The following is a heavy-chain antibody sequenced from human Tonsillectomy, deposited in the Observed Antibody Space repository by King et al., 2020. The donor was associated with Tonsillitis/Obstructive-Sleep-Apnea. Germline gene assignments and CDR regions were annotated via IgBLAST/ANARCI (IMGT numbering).Heavy chain of an antibody. Sequence: VQLVESGGGVVQPGRSLRLSCAASGFTFSKYGMNWVRQAPGKGLEWVALIWYDGSHKYYADSVKGRFTISRDNSKNTVYLQMNSLRAEDTALYYCASSLCGGDCDRDYWGQGTLGTVSS. CDR1: GFTFSKYG. V-gene: IGHV3-33*01. D-gene: IGHD2-21*02. CDR2: IWYDGSHK. J-gene: IGHJ4*02. CDR3: ASSLCGGDCDRDY.